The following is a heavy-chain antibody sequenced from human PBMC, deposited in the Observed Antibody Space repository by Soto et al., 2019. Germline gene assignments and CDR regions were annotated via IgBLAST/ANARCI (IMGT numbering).Heavy chain of an antibody. Sequence: QVQLVQSGAEVKKPGASVKVSCKASGYTFTSYAMHWVRQAPGQRLEWMGWINAGNGNTKYSQKFQGRVTITRDTSASTAYMELGSLRSEDTAVYYCASSGAEGYYYGSGSYYNFDYWGQGTLVTVSS. D-gene: IGHD3-10*01. CDR1: GYTFTSYA. CDR3: ASSGAEGYYYGSGSYYNFDY. CDR2: INAGNGNT. J-gene: IGHJ4*02. V-gene: IGHV1-3*01.